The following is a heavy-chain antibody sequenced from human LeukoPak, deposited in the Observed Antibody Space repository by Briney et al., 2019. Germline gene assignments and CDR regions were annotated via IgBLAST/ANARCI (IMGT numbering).Heavy chain of an antibody. Sequence: PGGSLRLSCAASGFTFSNYAMSWVRQAPGKGLEWVSSISANGGGTYYADSVKGRFTISRDNSKNTVFLQMNSLRAEDTAIYYCAKGAYDYIEIGYFDSWGQGTLVTVSS. CDR2: ISANGGGT. CDR3: AKGAYDYIEIGYFDS. D-gene: IGHD5-12*01. V-gene: IGHV3-23*01. J-gene: IGHJ4*02. CDR1: GFTFSNYA.